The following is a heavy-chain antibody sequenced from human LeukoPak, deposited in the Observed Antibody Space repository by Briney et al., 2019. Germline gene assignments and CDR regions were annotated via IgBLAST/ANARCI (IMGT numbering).Heavy chain of an antibody. CDR3: ARAGVPSLFDY. V-gene: IGHV4-59*01. CDR2: IYYSGST. D-gene: IGHD1-1*01. CDR1: GGSISSYY. J-gene: IGHJ4*02. Sequence: SETLSLTCTVSGGSISSYYWSWIRQPPGKGLEWIGYIYYSGSTNYNPSLKSRVTISVDTSKNQFSLKLSSVTAADTAVYYCARAGVPSLFDYWGQGTLVTVSS.